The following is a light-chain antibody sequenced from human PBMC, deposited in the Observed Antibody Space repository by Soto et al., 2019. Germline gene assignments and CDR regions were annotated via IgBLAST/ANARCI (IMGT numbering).Light chain of an antibody. J-gene: IGKJ4*01. CDR3: QQYDSSPPLT. CDR2: GAS. Sequence: EIVLTQSPDTLSLSPGERATLSCRASQSVSSSYLSWYQQKPAQAPTLLIYGASSRATGIPNRFSGSGSGTDFTLTISSLEPEDFAVNYCQQYDSSPPLTFGGGTKLEIK. CDR1: QSVSSSY. V-gene: IGKV3-20*01.